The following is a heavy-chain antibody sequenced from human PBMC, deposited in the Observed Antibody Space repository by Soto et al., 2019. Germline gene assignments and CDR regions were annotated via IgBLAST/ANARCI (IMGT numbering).Heavy chain of an antibody. Sequence: QVQLVQSGAEVKKPGASVKVSCKASGYTFTNFGISWVRQAPGQGLEWMGWISAYNGNTNYAQNFQGRVTMTTDTPTGTAYMKLGCLSSVDTAVYYCARRGTPIDCWGQGTLVTVSS. D-gene: IGHD3-16*01. CDR3: ARRGTPIDC. CDR1: GYTFTNFG. V-gene: IGHV1-18*01. J-gene: IGHJ4*02. CDR2: ISAYNGNT.